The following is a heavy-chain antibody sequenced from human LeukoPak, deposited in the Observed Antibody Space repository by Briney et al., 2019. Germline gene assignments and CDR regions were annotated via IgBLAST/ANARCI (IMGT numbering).Heavy chain of an antibody. J-gene: IGHJ5*02. V-gene: IGHV4-39*07. CDR3: ARERGSYYGSGSSNWFDP. D-gene: IGHD3-10*01. Sequence: SETLSLTCTVSGGSISSSSYYWGWIRQPPGKGLEWIGEINHGGCTNYNPSLKSRVTISVDTSKNQFSLKLSSVTAADTAVYYCARERGSYYGSGSSNWFDPWGQGTLVTVSS. CDR1: GGSISSSSYY. CDR2: INHGGCT.